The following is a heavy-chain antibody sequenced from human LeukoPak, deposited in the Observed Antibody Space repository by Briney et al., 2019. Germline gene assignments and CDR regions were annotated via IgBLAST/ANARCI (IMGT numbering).Heavy chain of an antibody. CDR1: GFTLSSYS. D-gene: IGHD3-10*01. Sequence: GGSLRLSCAASGFTLSSYSMNWVRQAPGKGLEWVSSISSSSSYIYYADSVKGRFTISRDNAKNSLYLQMNSLRAEDTAVYYCARDGASYYYGSGSFDYWGQGTLVTVSS. CDR3: ARDGASYYYGSGSFDY. V-gene: IGHV3-21*01. CDR2: ISSSSSYI. J-gene: IGHJ4*02.